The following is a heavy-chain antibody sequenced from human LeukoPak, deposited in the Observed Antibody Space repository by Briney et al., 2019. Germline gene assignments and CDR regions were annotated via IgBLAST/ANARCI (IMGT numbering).Heavy chain of an antibody. J-gene: IGHJ6*03. CDR3: AAKGGSNYYYMDV. CDR1: GGTFSSYA. CDR2: IIPIFGTA. V-gene: IGHV1-69*06. Sequence: SVNVSCKASGGTFSSYAISWVRQAPGQGLEWMGGIIPIFGTANYAQKSQGRVTITADKSTSTAYMELSSLRSEDTAVYYCAAKGGSNYYYMDVWGKGTTVTVSS. D-gene: IGHD3-16*01.